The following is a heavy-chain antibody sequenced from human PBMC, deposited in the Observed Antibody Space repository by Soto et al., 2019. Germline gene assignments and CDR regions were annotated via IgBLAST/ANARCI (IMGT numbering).Heavy chain of an antibody. D-gene: IGHD6-19*01. V-gene: IGHV1-18*01. CDR2: ISAYNGNT. Sequence: QVQLVQSGAEVKKPGASVKVSCKASGYTFTSYGISWVRQAPGQGLEWMGWISAYNGNTNSAQKLQGRVTMTTDTSTSSAYMELKGLRSVATAVYFCARGIPYSSGWYNIHFYGMGVWGQGSTITVSS. J-gene: IGHJ6*02. CDR3: ARGIPYSSGWYNIHFYGMGV. CDR1: GYTFTSYG.